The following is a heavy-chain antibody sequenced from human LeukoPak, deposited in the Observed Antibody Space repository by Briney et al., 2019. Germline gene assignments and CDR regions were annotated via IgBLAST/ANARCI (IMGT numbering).Heavy chain of an antibody. CDR1: GGSISSGDYY. J-gene: IGHJ4*02. CDR3: ASARIVGATSFDY. D-gene: IGHD1-26*01. Sequence: TSETLSLTCTVSGGSISSGDYYWSWIRQPPGKGLEWIGYIYYSGSTYYNPSLKSRVTISVDTSKNQFPLKLSSVTAADTAVYYCASARIVGATSFDYWGQGTLVTVSS. CDR2: IYYSGST. V-gene: IGHV4-30-4*01.